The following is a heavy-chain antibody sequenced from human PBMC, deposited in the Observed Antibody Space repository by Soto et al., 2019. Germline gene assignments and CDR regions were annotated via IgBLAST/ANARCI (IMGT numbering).Heavy chain of an antibody. CDR3: ARSGVTGIVIPSHWFDP. J-gene: IGHJ5*02. V-gene: IGHV4-31*03. CDR2: ISSSGST. CDR1: GDSIGGVGY. Sequence: SETLSLTCTVSGDSIGGVGYWSWIRQFPGRGLEWIGCISSSGSTYYNPALNNRISLSLDTSQNQFPLKLLSVTAADTAIYYCARSGVTGIVIPSHWFDPWGQGTLVTVSS. D-gene: IGHD2-21*02.